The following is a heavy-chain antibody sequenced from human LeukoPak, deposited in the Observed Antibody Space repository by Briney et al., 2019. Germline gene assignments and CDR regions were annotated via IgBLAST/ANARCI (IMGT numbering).Heavy chain of an antibody. D-gene: IGHD6-13*01. V-gene: IGHV3-23*01. J-gene: IGHJ4*02. CDR1: GFTFGDYA. CDR2: ISGSGGNT. Sequence: GGSLRLSCTASGFTFGDYAMSWVRQAPGKGLEWVSGISGSGGNTFYADSVKGRFTISRDNSKNTVSLQMNSLRAEDTAVYYCAKDGDRSFWYPLDYWGQGSLVTVSS. CDR3: AKDGDRSFWYPLDY.